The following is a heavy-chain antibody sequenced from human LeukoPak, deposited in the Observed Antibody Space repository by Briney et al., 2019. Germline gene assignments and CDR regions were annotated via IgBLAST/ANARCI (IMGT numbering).Heavy chain of an antibody. J-gene: IGHJ4*02. CDR1: GGSISSSSYY. V-gene: IGHV4-39*01. Sequence: SSETLSLTCTVSGGSISSSSYYWGWIRQPPGKGLEWIGSIYYSGSTYYNSSLKSRVTISVDTSKNQFSLKLSSVTAADTAVYYCASKYDTEVWWFAPTSDYWGQGTLVTVSS. D-gene: IGHD2-15*01. CDR2: IYYSGST. CDR3: ASKYDTEVWWFAPTSDY.